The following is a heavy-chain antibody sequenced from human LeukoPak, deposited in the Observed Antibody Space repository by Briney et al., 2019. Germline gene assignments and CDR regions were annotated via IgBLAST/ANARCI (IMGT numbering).Heavy chain of an antibody. D-gene: IGHD6-13*01. CDR2: IYYSGST. Sequence: SETLSLTCTVSGGSIRSSYYYWGWIRQHPGKGLEWIGYIYYSGSTYYNPSLKSRVTISVDTSKNQFSLKLSSVTAADTAVYYCARAVYSSSWYTWGGRDAFDIWGQGTMVTVSS. J-gene: IGHJ3*02. CDR1: GGSIRSSYYY. CDR3: ARAVYSSSWYTWGGRDAFDI. V-gene: IGHV4-31*03.